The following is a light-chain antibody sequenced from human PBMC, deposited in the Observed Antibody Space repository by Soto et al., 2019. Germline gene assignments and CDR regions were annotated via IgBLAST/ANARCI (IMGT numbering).Light chain of an antibody. CDR2: GAS. J-gene: IGKJ3*01. Sequence: EVVMTQSPATLSVSPGERATLSCRASQSVSSNLAWYQQKPGQAPRLLIYGASTRATGIPARFSGSGSGTDFTLTISSLQSEDFAVYYCQQYNNWPPFTFGPGTKWISN. CDR1: QSVSSN. V-gene: IGKV3-15*01. CDR3: QQYNNWPPFT.